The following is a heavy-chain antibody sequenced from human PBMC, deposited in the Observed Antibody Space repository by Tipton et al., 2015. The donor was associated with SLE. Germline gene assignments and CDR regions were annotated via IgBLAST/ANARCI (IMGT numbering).Heavy chain of an antibody. CDR1: GFTSSRAG. Sequence: SLRLSCAASGFTSSRAGMHWVRQAPGKGLEWVAFIRYDGGNKYYTDSVKGRFTISRDNQENTLYLQMNSLRAEDTAVYYCARRPPTMVTDPFDYWGQGTLVTVSS. D-gene: IGHD5-18*01. CDR2: IRYDGGNK. V-gene: IGHV3-30*02. CDR3: ARRPPTMVTDPFDY. J-gene: IGHJ4*02.